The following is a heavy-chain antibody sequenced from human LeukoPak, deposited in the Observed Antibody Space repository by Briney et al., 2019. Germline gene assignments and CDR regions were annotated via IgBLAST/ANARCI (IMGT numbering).Heavy chain of an antibody. V-gene: IGHV1-8*03. J-gene: IGHJ6*03. CDR2: MNPNSGNT. CDR3: ARDEWFGEFDYYYMDV. Sequence: ASVKVSCKASGYTFTSYDINWVRQATGQGLEWMGWMNPNSGNTGYAQKFQGRVTITTDESTSTAYMELSSLRSEDTAVYYCARDEWFGEFDYYYMDVWGKGTTVTVSS. D-gene: IGHD3-10*01. CDR1: GYTFTSYD.